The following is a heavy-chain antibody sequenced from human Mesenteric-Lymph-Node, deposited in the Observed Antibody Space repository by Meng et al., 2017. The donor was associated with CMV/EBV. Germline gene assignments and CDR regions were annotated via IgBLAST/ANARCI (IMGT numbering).Heavy chain of an antibody. V-gene: IGHV4-59*01. J-gene: IGHJ5*02. CDR3: ARHYMNSPTDWFAP. CDR1: GGSINGYY. D-gene: IGHD1-7*01. CDR2: IYYNGMT. Sequence: SETLSLTCTVSGGSINGYYWSWIRQPPGKGLEWIGYIYYNGMTNSNPSLKSRVTISVDTSKNQFSLRLSSVTTADTAVYYCARHYMNSPTDWFAPWGQGSLVTVSS.